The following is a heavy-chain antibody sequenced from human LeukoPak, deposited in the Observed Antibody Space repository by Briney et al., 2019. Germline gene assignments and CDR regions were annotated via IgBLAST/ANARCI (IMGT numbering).Heavy chain of an antibody. Sequence: PGGSLRLSCAASGFTFSSNAMCWVRQAPGKGLEWVSPIGGTGGTTYYADSVKGRLTISRDNSKNTLYLQMNSLRVEDTAAYYCAKDAHSGSYFDYWGQGILVTVSS. CDR1: GFTFSSNA. CDR3: AKDAHSGSYFDY. J-gene: IGHJ4*01. V-gene: IGHV3-23*01. D-gene: IGHD1-26*01. CDR2: IGGTGGTT.